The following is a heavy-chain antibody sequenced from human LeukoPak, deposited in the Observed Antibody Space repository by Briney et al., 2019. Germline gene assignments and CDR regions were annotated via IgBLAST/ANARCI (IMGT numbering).Heavy chain of an antibody. CDR1: GFTFSSYG. CDR3: ASGYYDSRLDY. V-gene: IGHV3-33*01. J-gene: IGHJ4*02. D-gene: IGHD3-22*01. Sequence: QPGGSLRLSCAASGFTFSSYGMHWVRQAPGKGLEWVAVIWYDGSNKYYADSVKGRFTISRDNSKNTLYLQMNSLRAEGTAVYYCASGYYDSRLDYWGQGTLVTVSS. CDR2: IWYDGSNK.